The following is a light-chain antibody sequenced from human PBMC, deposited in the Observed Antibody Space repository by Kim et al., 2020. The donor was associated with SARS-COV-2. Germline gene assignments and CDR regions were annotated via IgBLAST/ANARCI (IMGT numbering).Light chain of an antibody. CDR1: QSISSW. CDR2: KAS. Sequence: DIQMTQSPSTLSASVGDRVTITCRASQSISSWLAWYQQKPGKAPKVLIYKASNLESGVPSRFSGSGSGTEFTLTISSLQPSDFATYYCQQYISNPYTFGQGTKLEI. CDR3: QQYISNPYT. J-gene: IGKJ2*01. V-gene: IGKV1-5*03.